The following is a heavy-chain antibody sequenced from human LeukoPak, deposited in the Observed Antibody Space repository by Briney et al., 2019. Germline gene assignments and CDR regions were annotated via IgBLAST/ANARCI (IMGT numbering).Heavy chain of an antibody. J-gene: IGHJ4*02. Sequence: SETLSLTCAVSGGSINSSNWWSWVRQPPGKGLEWIGEIYHSGSAKCNPSLKSRVTISVDKSKNQFSLKLNSVTAADTAVYYCAKETYYYDSSGYVLDYWGQGTLVTVSS. CDR3: AKETYYYDSSGYVLDY. V-gene: IGHV4-4*02. CDR1: GGSINSSNW. D-gene: IGHD3-22*01. CDR2: IYHSGSA.